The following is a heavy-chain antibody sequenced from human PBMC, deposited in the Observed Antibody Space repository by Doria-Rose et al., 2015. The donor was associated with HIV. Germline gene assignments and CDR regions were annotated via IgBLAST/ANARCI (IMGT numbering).Heavy chain of an antibody. D-gene: IGHD6-13*01. CDR3: ARIKSSRWYHKYYFDF. J-gene: IGHJ4*02. V-gene: IGHV2-26*01. CDR2: IFSDDER. Sequence: QDSGPVLVKPTETLTLTCTVSGVSLSSPGMGVSWIRQPPGKALEWLANIFSDDERSDKTSLMSRLTISRGTSKSQVVLTMTDMDPVDTATYYCARIKSSRWYHKYYFDFWGQGTLVIVSA. CDR1: GVSLSSPGMG.